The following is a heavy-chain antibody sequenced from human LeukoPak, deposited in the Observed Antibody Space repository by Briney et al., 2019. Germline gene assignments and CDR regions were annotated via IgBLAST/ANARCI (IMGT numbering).Heavy chain of an antibody. CDR3: ARLQTYYYDSSGYARDY. Sequence: ASVKVSCKASGYTFTSYDINWVRQATGQGLEWMGWMNPNSGNTGYAQKFQGRVTMTRNTSISTAYMELSSLRSEDTAVYYCARLQTYYYDSSGYARDYWGPGTLVTVSS. D-gene: IGHD3-22*01. CDR2: MNPNSGNT. J-gene: IGHJ4*02. V-gene: IGHV1-8*01. CDR1: GYTFTSYD.